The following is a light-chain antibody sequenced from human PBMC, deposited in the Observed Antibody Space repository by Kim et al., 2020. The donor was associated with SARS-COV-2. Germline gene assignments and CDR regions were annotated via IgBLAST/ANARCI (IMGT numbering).Light chain of an antibody. Sequence: PTVQFPAQETILRSSCATWYQQRPGQAPILVFYGRNKRPSGIPDRFSASTSGNTASLTITGAQAEDEADYYCNSRDSSGNHVIFGGGTQLTVL. CDR3: NSRDSSGNHVI. CDR1: ILRSSC. CDR2: GRN. V-gene: IGLV3-19*01. J-gene: IGLJ2*01.